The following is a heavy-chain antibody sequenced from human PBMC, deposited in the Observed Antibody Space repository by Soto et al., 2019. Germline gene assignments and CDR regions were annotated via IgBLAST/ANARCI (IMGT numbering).Heavy chain of an antibody. J-gene: IGHJ1*01. V-gene: IGHV4-30-4*01. Sequence: SETLSLTCTVSGGSISSGDYYWSWIRQPPGKGLEWIGYIYYSGSTYYNPSLKSRVTISVDTSKNQFSLKLSSVTAADTAVYYCARSGGGNPYFQHWGQGTLVTVSS. CDR3: ARSGGGNPYFQH. CDR1: GGSISSGDYY. CDR2: IYYSGST. D-gene: IGHD2-15*01.